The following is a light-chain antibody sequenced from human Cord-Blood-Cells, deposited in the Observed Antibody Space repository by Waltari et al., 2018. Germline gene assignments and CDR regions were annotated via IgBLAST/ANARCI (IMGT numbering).Light chain of an antibody. CDR3: CSYAGSSTAWV. CDR1: SSDVGSFNL. J-gene: IGLJ3*02. Sequence: QPALTHPASVSGSLGQSITISCTGTSSDVGSFNLVSWYQQHPGKAPKVMIYDVSKRPSGKSKRSCASKPANTDSLTISGLPAEDLADYYCCSYAGSSTAWVFGGATKLTVL. V-gene: IGLV2-23*02. CDR2: DVS.